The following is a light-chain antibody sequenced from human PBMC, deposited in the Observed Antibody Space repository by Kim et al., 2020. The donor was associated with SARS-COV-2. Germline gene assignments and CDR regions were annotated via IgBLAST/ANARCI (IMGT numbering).Light chain of an antibody. Sequence: QRNTLSCSGNSTTIGSNYEYWYKQHPRAAPPILIYSNNKRPPGGPERFSGANSGTTASLAISGVRSADEAAYYCAAWDDSLSGWVFGGGTQLTVL. J-gene: IGLJ3*02. CDR3: AAWDDSLSGWV. CDR1: STTIGSNY. CDR2: SNN. V-gene: IGLV1-47*02.